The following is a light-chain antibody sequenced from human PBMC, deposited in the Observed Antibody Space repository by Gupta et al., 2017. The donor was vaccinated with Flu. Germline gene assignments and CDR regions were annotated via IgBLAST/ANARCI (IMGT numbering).Light chain of an antibody. CDR1: RNDIGDYNY. CDR3: TSYRTDSTWV. CDR2: EVS. Sequence: QSALSPPVPVSGSLGRSTTLSCTRTRNDIGDYNYVSWYPQHPGKVPKLLIYEVSKRPSGVSNRFSGSKSGNTASLTIFGLQTEDEADYYCTSYRTDSTWVFGGGTEVTVL. V-gene: IGLV2-14*01. J-gene: IGLJ3*02.